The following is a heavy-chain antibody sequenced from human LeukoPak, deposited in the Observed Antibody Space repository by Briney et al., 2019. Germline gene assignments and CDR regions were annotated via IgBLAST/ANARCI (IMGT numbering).Heavy chain of an antibody. Sequence: GASVKVSCKASGVTFSSYAISWVRQAPGQGLEWMGRIIPILGIANYAQKFQGRVTITADKSTSTAYMELSSLRSEDTAVYYCARDGSDYGSGTYHPAYWGQGTLVTVSS. CDR1: GVTFSSYA. CDR3: ARDGSDYGSGTYHPAY. CDR2: IIPILGIA. J-gene: IGHJ4*02. V-gene: IGHV1-69*04. D-gene: IGHD3-10*01.